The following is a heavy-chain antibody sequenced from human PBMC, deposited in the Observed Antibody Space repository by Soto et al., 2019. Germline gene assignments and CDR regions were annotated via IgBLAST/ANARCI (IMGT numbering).Heavy chain of an antibody. CDR2: IYYSGST. CDR1: GGSISTGGYY. D-gene: IGHD3-10*01. V-gene: IGHV4-31*03. Sequence: QVQLQESGPGLVKPSQTLSLTCTVSGGSISTGGYYWTWIRQHPGKGLEWIGYIYYSGSTYYNPSLKSRVTISVDTSKNQFALKLSSVTAADTAVYYCARGLSGTLFDNWGQGTLVTVSS. J-gene: IGHJ4*02. CDR3: ARGLSGTLFDN.